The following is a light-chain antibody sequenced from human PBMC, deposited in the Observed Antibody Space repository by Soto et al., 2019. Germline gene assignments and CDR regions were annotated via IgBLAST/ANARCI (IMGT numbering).Light chain of an antibody. CDR2: LNSDGSH. Sequence: QLVLTQSPSASASLGASVKLTCPLRRGHSSYAIAWHQQQPEKGPRYLMKLNSDGSHSKGDGIPDRFSGSSSGAERYLTISSLQSEDEADYYCQTWGTGIQHAVFGGGTQLTVL. CDR3: QTWGTGIQHAV. J-gene: IGLJ7*01. V-gene: IGLV4-69*01. CDR1: RGHSSYA.